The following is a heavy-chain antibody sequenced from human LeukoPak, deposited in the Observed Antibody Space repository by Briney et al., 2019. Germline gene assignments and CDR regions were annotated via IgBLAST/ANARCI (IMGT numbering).Heavy chain of an antibody. CDR3: ARSGGSSIAAPLDAFDI. Sequence: GGSLRLSCAASGFTFSSYAMSWVRHAPGKGLEWGLAISGSGGSTYYADSVKGRFTMSRDNSKNTLYLQMNSLRAEDTAVYYCARSGGSSIAAPLDAFDIWGQGTMVTVSS. J-gene: IGHJ3*02. CDR1: GFTFSSYA. D-gene: IGHD6-6*01. V-gene: IGHV3-23*01. CDR2: ISGSGGST.